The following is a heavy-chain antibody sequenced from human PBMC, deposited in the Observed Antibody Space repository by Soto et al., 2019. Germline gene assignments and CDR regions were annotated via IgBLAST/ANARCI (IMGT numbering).Heavy chain of an antibody. CDR2: IYYSGTT. CDR1: GGSVSSGSYY. V-gene: IGHV4-61*01. Sequence: SETLSLTCTVSGGSVSSGSYYLSWIRQPPGKGLEWIGYIYYSGTTNYNPSLKSRVTISVDTSKNQFSLKLSSVTAADTAVYYCARVLEIMVTFDCWGQGTLVTVSS. D-gene: IGHD5-18*01. CDR3: ARVLEIMVTFDC. J-gene: IGHJ4*02.